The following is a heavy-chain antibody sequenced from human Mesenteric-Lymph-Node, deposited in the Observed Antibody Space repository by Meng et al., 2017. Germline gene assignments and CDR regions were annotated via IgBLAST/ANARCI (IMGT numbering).Heavy chain of an antibody. D-gene: IGHD2-2*01. J-gene: IGHJ4*01. Sequence: GESLKISCAASGFTFSSYEMNWVRQAPGKGLEWVSAISGSGGSTYYADSVKGRFTISRDNSKNTLYLQMNSLRVEDTAVYYCARGGCDSTSCYARDYWGQGTSVTVSS. CDR1: GFTFSSYE. CDR3: ARGGCDSTSCYARDY. CDR2: ISGSGGST. V-gene: IGHV3-23*01.